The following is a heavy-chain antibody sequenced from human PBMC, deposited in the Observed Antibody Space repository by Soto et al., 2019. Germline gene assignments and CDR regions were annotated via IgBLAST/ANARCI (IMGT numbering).Heavy chain of an antibody. CDR1: GDSISSYH. CDR2: IYYSGST. CDR3: ARGSPEGGSYWEYDYYYYGMDV. V-gene: IGHV4-59*01. Sequence: LTCTVSGDSISSYHWSWIRQPPGKGLEWIGYIYYSGSTNYNPSLKSRVTISVDTSKNQFSLKLSSVTAADTAVYYCARGSPEGGSYWEYDYYYYGMDVWGQGTTVTVSS. D-gene: IGHD1-26*01. J-gene: IGHJ6*02.